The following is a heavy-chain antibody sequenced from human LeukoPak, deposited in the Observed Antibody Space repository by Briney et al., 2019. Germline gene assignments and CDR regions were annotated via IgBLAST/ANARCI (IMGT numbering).Heavy chain of an antibody. CDR3: ARAPSNSWHLFDL. J-gene: IGHJ3*01. V-gene: IGHV3-30-3*01. CDR2: ISYDGSSK. CDR1: GFTFRIYA. Sequence: GRSLRLSCAASGFTFRIYAMHWVRRAPGKGLEWVAIISYDGSSKYYADSVKGRFTISRDNSKNTLYLEMNSLRAEDTAVYYCARAPSNSWHLFDLWGQGTMVTVSS. D-gene: IGHD2-2*01.